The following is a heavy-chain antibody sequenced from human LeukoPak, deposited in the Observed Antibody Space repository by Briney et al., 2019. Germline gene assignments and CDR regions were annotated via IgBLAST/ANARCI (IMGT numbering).Heavy chain of an antibody. D-gene: IGHD6-13*01. CDR2: INPSGGST. J-gene: IGHJ5*02. CDR1: GYTFINYY. Sequence: GASVKVSCKASGYTFINYYMHWVRQAPGQGLEWMGIINPSGGSTSYAQKFQGRVTMTRDTSTSTVYMELSSLRSEDTAVYYCARDGASIAAAKILNWFDPWGQGTLVTVSS. CDR3: ARDGASIAAAKILNWFDP. V-gene: IGHV1-46*01.